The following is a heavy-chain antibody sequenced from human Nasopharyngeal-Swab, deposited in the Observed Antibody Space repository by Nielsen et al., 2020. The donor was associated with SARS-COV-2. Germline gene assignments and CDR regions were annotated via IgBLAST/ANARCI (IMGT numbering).Heavy chain of an antibody. CDR1: GFTFSSYW. V-gene: IGHV3-7*01. D-gene: IGHD6-13*01. Sequence: GESLKISCAASGFTFSSYWMSWVRQAPGKGLEWVANIKQDGSEKYYVDSVKGRFNISRDNAKNSLYLQMNSLRAEDTAVYYCARLESSSWYWSYWGQGTLVTVSS. CDR2: IKQDGSEK. CDR3: ARLESSSWYWSY. J-gene: IGHJ4*02.